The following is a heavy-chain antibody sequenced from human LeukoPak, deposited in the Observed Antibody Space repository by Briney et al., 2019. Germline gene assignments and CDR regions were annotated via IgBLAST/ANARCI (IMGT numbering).Heavy chain of an antibody. D-gene: IGHD5-24*01. CDR2: IYSGGTI. Sequence: GGSLRLSCAASGFTVSSNYMNWVRQAPGKGLEWVSVIYSGGTIYYADSVKGRFTISRDLSKNMLYLQMNRLRAEDTAVYYCARGLISRDGYNSFYFDYWGQGTLVTVSS. CDR1: GFTVSSNY. CDR3: ARGLISRDGYNSFYFDY. J-gene: IGHJ4*02. V-gene: IGHV3-66*01.